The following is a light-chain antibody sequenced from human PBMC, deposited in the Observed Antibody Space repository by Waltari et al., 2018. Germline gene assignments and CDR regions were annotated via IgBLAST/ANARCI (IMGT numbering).Light chain of an antibody. CDR2: DVT. CDR3: SSYAGRNTWV. CDR1: NSDIGAYNY. Sequence: QAALTQPPSVSGSPGQSVTISCTGTNSDIGAYNYVSWYQQHPGKAPQVMIYDVTKRPSGVSDRFSGSKAGNTASRTISGLQTEDETDYYCSSYAGRNTWVFGGGTRLTVL. J-gene: IGLJ2*01. V-gene: IGLV2-11*01.